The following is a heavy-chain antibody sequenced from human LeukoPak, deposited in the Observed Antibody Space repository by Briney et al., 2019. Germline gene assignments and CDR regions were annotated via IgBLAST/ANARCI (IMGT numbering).Heavy chain of an antibody. V-gene: IGHV4-4*07. CDR1: GGSIGSYY. Sequence: SETLSLTCTVSGGSIGSYYWSWIRQPAGKGLEWIGRIYTSGSTNYNPSLKSRVTMSVDTSKNQFSLKLSSVTAADTAVYYCARVRKILWWPDAFDIWGQGTMVTVSS. CDR3: ARVRKILWWPDAFDI. CDR2: IYTSGST. J-gene: IGHJ3*02. D-gene: IGHD2-21*01.